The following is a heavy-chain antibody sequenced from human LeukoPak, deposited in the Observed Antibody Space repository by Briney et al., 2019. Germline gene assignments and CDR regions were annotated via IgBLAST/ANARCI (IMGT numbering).Heavy chain of an antibody. V-gene: IGHV3-9*01. CDR2: ISWNSGSI. D-gene: IGHD5-12*01. Sequence: GGSLRLSCAASGFTFDDYAMHWVRQAPGKGLEWVSGISWNSGSIGYADSVKGRFTISRDNAKNSPYLQMNSLRAEDTALYYCAKDATALYSGYDLFFDYWGQGTLVTVSS. CDR1: GFTFDDYA. J-gene: IGHJ4*02. CDR3: AKDATALYSGYDLFFDY.